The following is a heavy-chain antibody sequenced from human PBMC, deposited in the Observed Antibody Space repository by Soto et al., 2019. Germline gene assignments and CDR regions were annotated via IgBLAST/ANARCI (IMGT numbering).Heavy chain of an antibody. Sequence: GGSLRLSCAASGFNFSSYVMHWVRQAPGKGLEWVAVIWYDGGNKYYAGFVKGRFTISRDNSKNTLYLQMNSLRAEDTAVYYCARDGQWLPRDGLRSSYYFDYWGQGTLVTVSS. J-gene: IGHJ4*02. CDR3: ARDGQWLPRDGLRSSYYFDY. D-gene: IGHD6-19*01. CDR1: GFNFSSYV. V-gene: IGHV3-33*01. CDR2: IWYDGGNK.